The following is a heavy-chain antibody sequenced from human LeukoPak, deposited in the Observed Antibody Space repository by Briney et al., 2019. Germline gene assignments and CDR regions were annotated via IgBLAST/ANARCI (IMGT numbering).Heavy chain of an antibody. D-gene: IGHD3-3*01. CDR3: ARGSGDFWSTPTFYYYMDV. J-gene: IGHJ6*03. Sequence: SETLSLTCTVSGCSLSSYYWSLLRPPPGKGLEWIGYSYYSGSTNYNPSLKSRVTISVDTSKNQFSLKLSSVTAADTAVYYCARGSGDFWSTPTFYYYMDVWGKGTTVTVSS. V-gene: IGHV4-59*01. CDR2: SYYSGST. CDR1: GCSLSSYY.